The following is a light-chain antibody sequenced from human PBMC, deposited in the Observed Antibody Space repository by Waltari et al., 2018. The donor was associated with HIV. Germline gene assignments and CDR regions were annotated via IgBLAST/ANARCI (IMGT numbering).Light chain of an antibody. V-gene: IGLV1-44*01. CDR1: SSNIGRNT. CDR2: SNN. Sequence: QSVLTQPPSASGTPGPRVTIPCSGSSSNIGRNTVNWYQQLPGPAPKLLIYSNNQPPSGVPDRFSGSKSGTSASLAISGLQSEDEADYYCAAWDDSLNGPEFGGGTKLTVL. CDR3: AAWDDSLNGPE. J-gene: IGLJ2*01.